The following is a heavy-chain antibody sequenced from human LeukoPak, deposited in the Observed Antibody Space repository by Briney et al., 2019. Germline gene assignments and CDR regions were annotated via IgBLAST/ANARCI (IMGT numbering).Heavy chain of an antibody. CDR2: IIPLLGIT. J-gene: IGHJ3*02. D-gene: IGHD3-16*01. CDR1: GETSGSYA. CDR3: ARARSRITFGGIRHAFDI. V-gene: IGHV1-69*04. Sequence: SVKVSCKAWGETSGSYAMNWLRQAPGQGLEWVARIIPLLGITNRAQNLQGRVTVNADTSTNTVYLELSSLRPDDTAVYYCARARSRITFGGIRHAFDIWGQGTLVTVSS.